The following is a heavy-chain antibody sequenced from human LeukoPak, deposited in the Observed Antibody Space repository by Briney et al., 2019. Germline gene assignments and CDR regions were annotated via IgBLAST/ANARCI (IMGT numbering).Heavy chain of an antibody. V-gene: IGHV1-2*02. Sequence: ASVKVSCKASGYMFTGYYMHWVRQATGQRLEWMGWINPNSGGTNYAQKFQGRVTMTRDTSISTAYMDLNRLRSDDTAVYYCARVVAVTGTPVYYMDVWGKGTTVTVSS. CDR1: GYMFTGYY. CDR3: ARVVAVTGTPVYYMDV. D-gene: IGHD6-19*01. J-gene: IGHJ6*03. CDR2: INPNSGGT.